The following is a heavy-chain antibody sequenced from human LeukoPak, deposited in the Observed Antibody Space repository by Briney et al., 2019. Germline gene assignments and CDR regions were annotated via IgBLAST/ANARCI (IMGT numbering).Heavy chain of an antibody. CDR2: IKSKTDGGTT. J-gene: IGHJ4*02. Sequence: GGSLRLSCAASGFTFSNAWISWVRQAPGKGLEWVGRIKSKTDGGTTDYAAPVKGRFTISRDDSKNTLYLQMNSLKTEDTAVYYCTTDQRDYYDSSGYNREWGQGTLVTVSS. CDR1: GFTFSNAW. V-gene: IGHV3-15*01. CDR3: TTDQRDYYDSSGYNRE. D-gene: IGHD3-22*01.